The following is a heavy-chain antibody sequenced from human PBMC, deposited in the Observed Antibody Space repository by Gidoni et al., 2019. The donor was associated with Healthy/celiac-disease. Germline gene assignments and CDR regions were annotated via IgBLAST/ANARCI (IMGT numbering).Heavy chain of an antibody. J-gene: IGHJ2*01. V-gene: IGHV3-11*01. CDR2: ISSSGSTI. Sequence: QVKLVESGGGLVKPGGSLRLPCAASGFPFSDYYMSWIRQAPGKGLGWVSYISSSGSTIYYADSVKGRFTISRDNAKNSLYLQMNSLRAEDTAVYYCARVQGQWERKGYFDLWGRGTLVTVSS. CDR3: ARVQGQWERKGYFDL. CDR1: GFPFSDYY. D-gene: IGHD1-26*01.